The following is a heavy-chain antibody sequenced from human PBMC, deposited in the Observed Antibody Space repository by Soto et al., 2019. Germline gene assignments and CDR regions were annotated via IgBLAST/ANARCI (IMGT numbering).Heavy chain of an antibody. CDR1: GGTFSNYA. V-gene: IGHV1-69*12. D-gene: IGHD6-19*01. CDR2: IVPIFGTT. CDR3: ARVEAVAGLYNYHGLDV. Sequence: QVQLVQSGAEVKKPGSSVKVSCKVSGGTFSNYAIDWVRLASGHGLEWMGGIVPIFGTTYYTQKFQGRATIIADDSTTTAYLEMSSLRSEDTAISYCARVEAVAGLYNYHGLDVWGQGTAVTVSS. J-gene: IGHJ6*02.